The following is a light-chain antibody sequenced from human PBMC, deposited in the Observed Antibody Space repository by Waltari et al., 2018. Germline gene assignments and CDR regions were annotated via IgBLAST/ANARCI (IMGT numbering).Light chain of an antibody. CDR1: SSDIGYYIY. J-gene: IGLJ2*01. CDR2: DVS. Sequence: QSALTQPASVSGSPGQSITISCTGTSSDIGYYIYVSWYQQHPGKAPKLMLYDVSNRPSVVSNRFSGSKSGNTASLTISGLQAEDEADYYCSSYTTSSTVDFGGGTKLTVL. V-gene: IGLV2-14*03. CDR3: SSYTTSSTVD.